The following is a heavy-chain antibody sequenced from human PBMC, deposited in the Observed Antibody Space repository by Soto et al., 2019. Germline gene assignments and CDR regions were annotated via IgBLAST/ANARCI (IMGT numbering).Heavy chain of an antibody. D-gene: IGHD3-10*01. J-gene: IGHJ4*02. CDR3: ARXYAYYFDY. V-gene: IGHV4-59*01. Sequence: QVELQESGPGLVKPSETLSLTCTVSGGSISSYYWSWIRQPPGKGLEWIGYIYYSGSTNYNPSLKXXVXXXXXXXXXQXXXXXXXXXXXXTAVYYCARXYAYYFDYWDQGTLVTVSS. CDR1: GGSISSYY. CDR2: IYYSGST.